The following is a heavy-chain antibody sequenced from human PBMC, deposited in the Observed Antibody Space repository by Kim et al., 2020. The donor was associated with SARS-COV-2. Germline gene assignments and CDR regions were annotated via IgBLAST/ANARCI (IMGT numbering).Heavy chain of an antibody. V-gene: IGHV3-9*01. J-gene: IGHJ4*02. CDR2: ISWNSGSI. CDR3: CARGSSSWS. D-gene: IGHD6-13*01. Sequence: GGSLRLSCAASGFTFDDYAMHWVRQAPGKGLEWVSGISWNSGSIGYADSVKGRFTISRDNAKNSLYLQMNSLRAEDTALYYCCARGSSSWSWGQGTLVT. CDR1: GFTFDDYA.